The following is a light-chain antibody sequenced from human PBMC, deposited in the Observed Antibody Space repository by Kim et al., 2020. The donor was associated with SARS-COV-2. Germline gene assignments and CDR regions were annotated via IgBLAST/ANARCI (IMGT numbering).Light chain of an antibody. J-gene: IGLJ1*01. CDR2: YDS. CDR1: NIGSKS. Sequence: VSGAPGKTARITCGGNNIGSKSVHWYQQKPGQAPVLVIYYDSDRPSGIPERFSGSNSGNTATLTISRVEAGDEADYYCQVWDSSSVFGTGTKVTVL. CDR3: QVWDSSSV. V-gene: IGLV3-21*04.